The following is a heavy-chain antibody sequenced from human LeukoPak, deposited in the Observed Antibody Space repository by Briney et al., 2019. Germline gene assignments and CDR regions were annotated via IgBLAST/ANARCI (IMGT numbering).Heavy chain of an antibody. CDR1: GFTFSTYA. CDR2: ISGRGDTI. CDR3: AKATLATTYFDT. D-gene: IGHD5-24*01. Sequence: GGSLRLSCAASGFTFSTYAMSWVRQAPGMGLEWVSAISGRGDTIFYADSVKGRFTVSRDNSKNTLYLQVNSLRAEDTAVYYCAKATLATTYFDTWGQGTLVTVSS. V-gene: IGHV3-23*01. J-gene: IGHJ4*02.